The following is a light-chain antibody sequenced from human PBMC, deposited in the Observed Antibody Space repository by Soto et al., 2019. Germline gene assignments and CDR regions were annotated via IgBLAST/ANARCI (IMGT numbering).Light chain of an antibody. CDR3: QQYASAPHT. Sequence: EVVLAQSPGTLSLSPGERATLSCRASQSVSSSKLAWFQQKPGQAPRLLIYAASWRAAGIPDRFSGSGSGTDFTLTISRLEPADFAVYYCQQYASAPHTFGGGTKVEIK. V-gene: IGKV3-20*01. CDR1: QSVSSSK. J-gene: IGKJ4*01. CDR2: AAS.